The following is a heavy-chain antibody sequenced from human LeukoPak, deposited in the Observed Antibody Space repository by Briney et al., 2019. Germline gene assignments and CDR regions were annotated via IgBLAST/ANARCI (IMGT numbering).Heavy chain of an antibody. J-gene: IGHJ4*02. CDR1: GGSVNSGTYY. CDR3: ARSSSVSYYDSSDYYEALGGFDY. CDR2: IYYSGSA. V-gene: IGHV4-39*07. Sequence: SETLSLTCTVSGGSVNSGTYYWSWIRQPPGKGLEWIGNIYYSGSAYYNPSLKSRVTMSVDTSKNQFSLKLSSVTAADTAVYYCARSSSVSYYDSSDYYEALGGFDYWGQGTLVTVFS. D-gene: IGHD3-22*01.